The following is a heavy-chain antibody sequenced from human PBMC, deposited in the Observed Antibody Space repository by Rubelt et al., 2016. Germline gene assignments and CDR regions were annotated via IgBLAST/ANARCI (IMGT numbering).Heavy chain of an antibody. CDR1: GFTFSSYA. V-gene: IGHV3-30*04. CDR2: ISYDGSNK. D-gene: IGHD5-18*01. J-gene: IGHJ4*02. CDR3: AKDSGFTSMVDDY. Sequence: GFTFSSYAMHWVRQAPGKGLEWVAVISYDGSNKYYADSVKGRFTISRDNSKNTLYLEMNSLRAEDTAVYYCAKDSGFTSMVDDYWGQGRLVTVSS.